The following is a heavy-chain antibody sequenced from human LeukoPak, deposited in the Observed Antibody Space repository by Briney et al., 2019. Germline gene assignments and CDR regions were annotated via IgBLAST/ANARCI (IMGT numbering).Heavy chain of an antibody. Sequence: GGSLRLSCAASGFTFSSYGMHWVRQAPGKGLEWVAVIWYDGSNKYYADSVKGRFTISRDNSKNTLYLQMNSLRAEDTAVYYCARGSHYDILTGYSYYFDYWGQGTLVTVSS. CDR2: IWYDGSNK. V-gene: IGHV3-33*01. J-gene: IGHJ4*02. D-gene: IGHD3-9*01. CDR1: GFTFSSYG. CDR3: ARGSHYDILTGYSYYFDY.